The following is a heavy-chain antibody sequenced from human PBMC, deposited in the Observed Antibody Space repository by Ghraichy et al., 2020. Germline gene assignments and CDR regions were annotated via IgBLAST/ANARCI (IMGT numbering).Heavy chain of an antibody. V-gene: IGHV3-7*01. J-gene: IGHJ4*02. D-gene: IGHD3-22*01. CDR1: EFPSSNHW. CDR2: INQVGSDK. Sequence: GESLNISCAASEFPSSNHWMSWVRQAPGKGLEWVAIINQVGSDKYYVDSVKGRFTISTDNAQNSLHLQMTSLRAEDTAVYYCARGRGFLFDIWGQGTLVTVSS. CDR3: ARGRGFLFDI.